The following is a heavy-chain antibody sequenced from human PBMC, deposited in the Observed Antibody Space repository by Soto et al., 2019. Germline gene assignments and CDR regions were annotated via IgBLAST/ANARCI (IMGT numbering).Heavy chain of an antibody. J-gene: IGHJ3*02. D-gene: IGHD3-16*01. V-gene: IGHV4-59*12. CDR3: ARERAGTMITFGGVGGAFDI. CDR1: GGSISSYY. Sequence: ASETLSLTCTVSGGSISSYYWSWIRQPPGKGLEWIGYIYYSGSTNYNPSLKSRVTISVDTSKNQFSLKLSSVTAADTAVYYCARERAGTMITFGGVGGAFDIWGQGTMVTVSS. CDR2: IYYSGST.